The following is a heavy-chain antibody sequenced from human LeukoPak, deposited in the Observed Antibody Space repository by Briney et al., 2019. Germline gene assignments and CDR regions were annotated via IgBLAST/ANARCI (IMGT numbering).Heavy chain of an antibody. CDR1: GFTFSSYG. Sequence: GGSLRLSCAASGFTFSSYGMHWVRQAPGKGLEWVAVIWYDGSNKYYADSVKGRFTISRDNSKNTLYLQMSSLRAEDTAVYYCARGLRGDAFDIWGQGTMVTVSS. CDR2: IWYDGSNK. CDR3: ARGLRGDAFDI. V-gene: IGHV3-33*01. D-gene: IGHD5-12*01. J-gene: IGHJ3*02.